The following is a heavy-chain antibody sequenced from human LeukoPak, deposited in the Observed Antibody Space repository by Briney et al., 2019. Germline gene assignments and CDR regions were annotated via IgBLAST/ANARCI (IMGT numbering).Heavy chain of an antibody. CDR1: GGSISSSNW. D-gene: IGHD5-12*01. Sequence: HSETLSLTCTVSGGSISSSNWWSWVRQPPGKGLEWIGEIYHSGSTNYNPSLKSRVTISVDTSKNQFSLKLSSVTAADTAVYYCARALRRGYSGYDPFDYWGQGTLVTVSS. V-gene: IGHV4-4*02. CDR2: IYHSGST. J-gene: IGHJ4*02. CDR3: ARALRRGYSGYDPFDY.